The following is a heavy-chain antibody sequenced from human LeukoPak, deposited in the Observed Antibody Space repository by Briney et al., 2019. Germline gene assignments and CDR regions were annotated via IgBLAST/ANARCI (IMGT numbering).Heavy chain of an antibody. CDR1: EFSVGSNY. CDR3: ARASSSAVAVKY. Sequence: GGSLRLSCAASEFSVGSNYMTWVRQAPGKGLEWVSLIYSGGSTYYADSVKGRFTISRDNSKNTLYLQMNSLRAEDTAVYYCARASSSAVAVKYWGQGTLVTVSS. D-gene: IGHD6-19*01. J-gene: IGHJ4*02. V-gene: IGHV3-66*01. CDR2: IYSGGST.